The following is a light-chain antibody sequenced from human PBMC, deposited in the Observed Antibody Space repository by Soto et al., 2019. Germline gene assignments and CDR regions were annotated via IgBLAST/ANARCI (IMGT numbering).Light chain of an antibody. CDR3: QQYGSSAPVT. Sequence: EIVLTQSPGTLSLSPGERATLSCRASQSVSSSLAWYQQKRGQAPRLLIYGASRRATDIADRFSGSGSGTDFTLSISRLESEDFAVYYCQQYGSSAPVTFGQGTRLEIK. CDR2: GAS. V-gene: IGKV3-20*01. J-gene: IGKJ5*01. CDR1: QSVSSS.